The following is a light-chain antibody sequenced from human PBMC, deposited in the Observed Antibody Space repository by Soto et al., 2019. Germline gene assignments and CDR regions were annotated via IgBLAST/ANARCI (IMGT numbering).Light chain of an antibody. Sequence: QSALTQPASVSGSPGQSITISCTGTSSDVGGYNYVSWYQQHPGRAPQLMIYDVSHRPSGVSNRFSGSRSGNTASLTISGLQAEDEADYYCSSSATRTTVLFGGGTKLTVL. V-gene: IGLV2-14*03. CDR1: SSDVGGYNY. J-gene: IGLJ2*01. CDR3: SSSATRTTVL. CDR2: DVS.